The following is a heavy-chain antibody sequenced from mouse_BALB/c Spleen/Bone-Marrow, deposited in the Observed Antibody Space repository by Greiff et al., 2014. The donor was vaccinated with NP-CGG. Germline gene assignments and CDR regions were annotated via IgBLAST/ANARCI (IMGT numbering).Heavy chain of an antibody. V-gene: IGHV14-3*02. D-gene: IGHD1-1*01. CDR2: IDPANGST. CDR3: ARYYYGSSYFDY. CDR1: GFNIKDTY. J-gene: IGHJ2*01. Sequence: VQLQQSGAELVKPGASVKLSCTASGFNIKDTYMHWVKQRPEQGLEWIGRIDPANGSTKYDPKFQGKAAITADTSSNTAYLQLSSLTSEDTAVYYCARYYYGSSYFDYWGQGTPLTVSA.